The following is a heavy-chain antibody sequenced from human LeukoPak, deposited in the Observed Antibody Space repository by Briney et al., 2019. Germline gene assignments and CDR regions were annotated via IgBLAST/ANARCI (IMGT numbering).Heavy chain of an antibody. V-gene: IGHV3-23*01. CDR2: ISNDGGGT. CDR1: GFIFNNYG. CDR3: AKGSSGYFFDL. D-gene: IGHD3-22*01. J-gene: IGHJ4*02. Sequence: PGGSLRLSCAASGFIFNNYGLVWVRQAPGKGLEWVSAISNDGGGTTYADFVKGRFSVSRDNSKNTLFLQMNSLRAEGTALYYCAKGSSGYFFDLWGQGTLVTVSS.